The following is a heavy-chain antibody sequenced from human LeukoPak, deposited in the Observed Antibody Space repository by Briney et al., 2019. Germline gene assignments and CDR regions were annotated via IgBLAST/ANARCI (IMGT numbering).Heavy chain of an antibody. CDR1: GGSISSSYYY. J-gene: IGHJ4*02. Sequence: SETLSLTCTVSGGSISSSYYYWGWIRQPPGKGLEWIGSIYYSGSTYYNPPLKSRVTISVDTSKNQFSLKLSSVTAADTAVYYCARHKEMATIDYWGQGTLVTVSS. V-gene: IGHV4-39*01. D-gene: IGHD5-24*01. CDR3: ARHKEMATIDY. CDR2: IYYSGST.